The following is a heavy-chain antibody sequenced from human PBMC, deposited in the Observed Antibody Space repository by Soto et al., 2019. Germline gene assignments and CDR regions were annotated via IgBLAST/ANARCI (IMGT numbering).Heavy chain of an antibody. Sequence: ASVKVSCKASGYTFTSYAMHWVRQAPGQRLEWMGWINAGNGNTKYSQKFQGRVTITRDTSASTAYMELSSLRSEDTAVYYCARVRVDNWDFWYFDLWGRGTLVTVSS. CDR1: GYTFTSYA. D-gene: IGHD1-7*01. CDR2: INAGNGNT. V-gene: IGHV1-3*01. CDR3: ARVRVDNWDFWYFDL. J-gene: IGHJ2*01.